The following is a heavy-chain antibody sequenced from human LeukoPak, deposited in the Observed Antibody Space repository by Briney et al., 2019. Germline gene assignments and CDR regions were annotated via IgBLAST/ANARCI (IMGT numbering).Heavy chain of an antibody. CDR3: ARGRPGYYFDY. Sequence: GGSLRLSCAASGFTVSSNYMSWVRQAPGKGLEWVSLIYRDGSTYYADSVKGRFTISRDNSKNTLYLQMNSLRAEDTAVYYCARGRPGYYFDYWGRGTLVSVSS. CDR2: IYRDGST. CDR1: GFTVSSNY. D-gene: IGHD1-14*01. J-gene: IGHJ4*02. V-gene: IGHV3-66*01.